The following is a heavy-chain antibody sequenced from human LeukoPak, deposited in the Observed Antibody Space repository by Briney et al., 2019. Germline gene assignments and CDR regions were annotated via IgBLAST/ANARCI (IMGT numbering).Heavy chain of an antibody. CDR1: GGTFSSYA. J-gene: IGHJ4*02. V-gene: IGHV1-69*13. Sequence: GASVKVSCKASGGTFSSYAISWVRQAPGQGLEWMGGIIPIFGTANYAQKFQGRVTITADESTSTAYMELSSLRSEDTAVYYCARDRVYYYDSSGSFDYWGRGTLVTVSS. D-gene: IGHD3-22*01. CDR3: ARDRVYYYDSSGSFDY. CDR2: IIPIFGTA.